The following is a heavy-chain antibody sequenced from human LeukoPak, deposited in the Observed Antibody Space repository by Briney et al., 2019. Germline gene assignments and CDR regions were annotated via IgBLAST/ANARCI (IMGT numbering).Heavy chain of an antibody. CDR1: GFTFSSYS. CDR3: AKDPEPLGYCSSTSCLNWFDP. D-gene: IGHD2-2*01. J-gene: IGHJ5*02. CDR2: ISYDGSNK. V-gene: IGHV3-30*18. Sequence: GGSLRLSCAASGFTFSSYSMHWVRQAPGKGLEWVAVISYDGSNKYYADSVKGRFTISRDNSKNTLYLQMNSLRAEDTAVYYCAKDPEPLGYCSSTSCLNWFDPWGQGTLVTVSS.